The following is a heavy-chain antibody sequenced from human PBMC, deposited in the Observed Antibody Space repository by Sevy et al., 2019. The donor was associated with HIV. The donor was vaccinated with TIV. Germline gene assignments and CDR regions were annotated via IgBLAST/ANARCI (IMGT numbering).Heavy chain of an antibody. V-gene: IGHV1-24*01. J-gene: IGHJ4*02. CDR3: ATDPLITLLGRFDY. D-gene: IGHD3-10*02. CDR2: FDPEDGET. CDR1: GYSLTELS. Sequence: ASVKVSCKVSGYSLTELSMHWVRQAPGKGLEWMGGFDPEDGETIYAQKFQGRVTMTEDTSTDTAYMELSSLRSEDTAVYYCATDPLITLLGRFDYRGQGTLVTVSS.